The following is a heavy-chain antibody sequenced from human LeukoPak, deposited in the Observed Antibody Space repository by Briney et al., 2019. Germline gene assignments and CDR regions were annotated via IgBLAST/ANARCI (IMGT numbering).Heavy chain of an antibody. V-gene: IGHV3-74*01. CDR3: ARDRNLDYDILTRYYYYGMDV. CDR1: GFTFSSYW. D-gene: IGHD3-9*01. Sequence: GGSLRLSCAASGFTFSSYWMHWVRQAPGKGLVWVSRINSDGSSTSYADSAKGRFTISRDNAKNTLYLQMNSLRAEDTAVYYCARDRNLDYDILTRYYYYGMDVWGQGTTVTVSS. J-gene: IGHJ6*02. CDR2: INSDGSST.